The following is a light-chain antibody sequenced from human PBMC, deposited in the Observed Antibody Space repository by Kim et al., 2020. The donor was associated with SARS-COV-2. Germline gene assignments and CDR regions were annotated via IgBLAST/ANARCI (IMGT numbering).Light chain of an antibody. CDR3: NSRDSSGNHLV. CDR1: SLRSYY. CDR2: GKN. V-gene: IGLV3-19*01. J-gene: IGLJ3*02. Sequence: WGQTVRITCQGDSLRSYYASWYQQKPGQDPVLVIYGKNNRPSGIPDRFSGSSSGNTASLTITGAQAEDEADYYCNSRDSSGNHLVFGGGTKLTVL.